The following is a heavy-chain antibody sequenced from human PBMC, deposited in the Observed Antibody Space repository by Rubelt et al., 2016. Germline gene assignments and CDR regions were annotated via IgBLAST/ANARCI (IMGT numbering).Heavy chain of an antibody. V-gene: IGHV3-23*01. CDR2: IGGSGDTI. Sequence: WASAIGGSGDTIYYADSVKGRFSISRDNSKNTLYLQMNSLRAEDTVIYYCAKAYGDYPKDYFDYWGQGTLVTVSS. CDR3: AKAYGDYPKDYFDY. J-gene: IGHJ4*02. D-gene: IGHD4-17*01.